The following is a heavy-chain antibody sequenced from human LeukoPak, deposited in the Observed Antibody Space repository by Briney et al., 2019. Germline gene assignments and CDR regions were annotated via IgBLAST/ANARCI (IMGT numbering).Heavy chain of an antibody. Sequence: ASVKVSCKASGYTFTSYGISWVRQAPGQGLEWMGWISAYNGNTNYAQKLQGRVTMTTDTSTSTAYMELRSLRSDDTAVYYCARGITMVRGSNWGFSDCWGQGTLVTVSS. D-gene: IGHD3-10*01. CDR2: ISAYNGNT. CDR1: GYTFTSYG. CDR3: ARGITMVRGSNWGFSDC. V-gene: IGHV1-18*01. J-gene: IGHJ4*02.